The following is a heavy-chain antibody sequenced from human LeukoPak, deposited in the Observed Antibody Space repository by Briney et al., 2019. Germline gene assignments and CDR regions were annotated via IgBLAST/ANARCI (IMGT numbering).Heavy chain of an antibody. Sequence: PSETLSLTCTVSGGSISSSSYYWGWIRQPPGKGLEWIGSIYYSGSTYYNPSLKSRVTISVDTSKNQFSLKLSSVTAADTAVYYCARSVGRYFTTDAFDIWGQGTMVTVSS. J-gene: IGHJ3*02. CDR1: GGSISSSSYY. V-gene: IGHV4-39*01. CDR3: ARSVGRYFTTDAFDI. CDR2: IYYSGST. D-gene: IGHD3-9*01.